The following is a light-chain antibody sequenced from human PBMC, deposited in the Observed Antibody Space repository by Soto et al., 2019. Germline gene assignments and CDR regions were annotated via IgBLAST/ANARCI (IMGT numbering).Light chain of an antibody. CDR3: QQTYKIPLT. J-gene: IGKJ4*01. CDR1: QNIGNY. V-gene: IGKV1-39*01. Sequence: DIQMTQSPSSLSASVGDRVTITCRASQNIGNYLNWYEQKPGKAPKLLIEGIFNLQGGVPSRFSGSGSGTDFTLTISSLQPEDFATFYCQQTYKIPLTFGGGTKVEIK. CDR2: GIF.